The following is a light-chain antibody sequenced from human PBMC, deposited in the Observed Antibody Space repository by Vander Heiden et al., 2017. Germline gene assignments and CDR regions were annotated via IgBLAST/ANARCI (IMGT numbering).Light chain of an antibody. Sequence: QSVLTQPPSASGTPGPRVTISCSGSSSNIGHNYVYWNQQVTGTATRLLIHRNNQRPSGVPDRFSGSKSGTSASLAISGLRSEDEADYYCAAWDDRLGWMFGGGTKLTVL. V-gene: IGLV1-47*01. CDR3: AAWDDRLGWM. CDR2: RNN. J-gene: IGLJ3*02. CDR1: SSNIGHNY.